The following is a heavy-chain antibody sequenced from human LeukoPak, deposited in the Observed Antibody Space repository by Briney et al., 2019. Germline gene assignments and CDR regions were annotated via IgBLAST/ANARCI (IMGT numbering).Heavy chain of an antibody. CDR2: INHSGNT. D-gene: IGHD2-15*01. Sequence: SETLSLTCAVYGGSFSGYYWSWIRQPPGKGLEWIGEINHSGNTNYNPSLKSRVTISVDTSKNQFSLKLSSVTAADTAVYYCASEVVAATLDYWGQGTLVTVSS. CDR1: GGSFSGYY. J-gene: IGHJ4*02. V-gene: IGHV4-34*01. CDR3: ASEVVAATLDY.